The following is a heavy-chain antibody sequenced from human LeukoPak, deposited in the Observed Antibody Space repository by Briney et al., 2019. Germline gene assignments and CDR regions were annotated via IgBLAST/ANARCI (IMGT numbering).Heavy chain of an antibody. J-gene: IGHJ4*02. V-gene: IGHV3-23*01. CDR1: GFTFSSYA. D-gene: IGHD2-21*02. CDR3: AKGERAYCGGDCYYDY. CDR2: ISGSGGST. Sequence: LPGRSLRLSCAASGFTFSSYAMSCVRQAPGKGLEWVSAISGSGGSTYYAGSVKGRFTISRDNSKNPLYLQMNSLRAEDTAVYYCAKGERAYCGGDCYYDYWGQGTLVTVSS.